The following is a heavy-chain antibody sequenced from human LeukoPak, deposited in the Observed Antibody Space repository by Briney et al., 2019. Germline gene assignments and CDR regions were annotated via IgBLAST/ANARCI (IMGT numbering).Heavy chain of an antibody. Sequence: ASVKVSCKASGYTFTSHYMHWVRQAPGQGLEWMGLINPSGTSTIYAEKFQGRIIMTRDMSTTTDYMELSSLRSDDTAVYYCARVSGWELRGGWDFDYWGQGTLVTVSS. J-gene: IGHJ4*02. D-gene: IGHD1-26*01. CDR1: GYTFTSHY. CDR3: ARVSGWELRGGWDFDY. V-gene: IGHV1-46*01. CDR2: INPSGTST.